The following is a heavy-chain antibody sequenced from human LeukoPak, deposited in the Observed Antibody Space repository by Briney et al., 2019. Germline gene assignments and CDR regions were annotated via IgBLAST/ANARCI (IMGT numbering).Heavy chain of an antibody. V-gene: IGHV4-61*02. CDR2: IYTSGST. CDR3: ARDRYSYGLGDAFDI. D-gene: IGHD5-18*01. Sequence: PSETLSLTCTVSGGSISSGSYYWSWIRQPAGKRLEWIGRIYTSGSTNYNPSLKSRVTISVDTSKNQFSLKLSSVTAADTAVYYCARDRYSYGLGDAFDIWGQGTMVTVSS. J-gene: IGHJ3*02. CDR1: GGSISSGSYY.